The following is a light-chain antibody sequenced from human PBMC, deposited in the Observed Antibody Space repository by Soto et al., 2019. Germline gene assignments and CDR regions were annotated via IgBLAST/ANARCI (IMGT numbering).Light chain of an antibody. CDR2: YNN. CDR1: SSNIGSNT. J-gene: IGLJ2*01. V-gene: IGLV1-44*01. CDR3: STWDDSLNAVL. Sequence: QSVLTQPPSASGTPGPRVSMSCSGSSSNIGSNTVNWYQQFPGTAPKLLIYYNNQRPSGVPDRFSGSKSGTSASLSISGLQSEAEADYYCSTWDDSLNAVLFGGGTKLTVL.